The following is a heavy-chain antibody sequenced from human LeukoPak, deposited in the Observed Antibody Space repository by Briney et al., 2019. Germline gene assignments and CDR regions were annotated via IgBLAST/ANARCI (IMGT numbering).Heavy chain of an antibody. CDR1: GGSISSYY. CDR3: ARESVGYCSGGSCPYYFDY. CDR2: IFSSGNT. Sequence: SETLSLTCTVSGGSISSYYWSWVRQPAGKGLEWIGRIFSSGNTNYNPSLKSRVTMSVDTSRNQFSLKLSSVTAADTAVYYCARESVGYCSGGSCPYYFDYWGQGTLVTVSS. V-gene: IGHV4-4*07. J-gene: IGHJ4*02. D-gene: IGHD2-15*01.